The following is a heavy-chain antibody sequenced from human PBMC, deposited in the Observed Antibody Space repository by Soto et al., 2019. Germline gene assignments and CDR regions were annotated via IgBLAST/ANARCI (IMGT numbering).Heavy chain of an antibody. V-gene: IGHV1-18*01. D-gene: IGHD2-21*02. CDR1: GYTFTSYG. CDR3: ARAGYGGNSGNNWFAP. J-gene: IGHJ5*02. CDR2: ISAYNGNT. Sequence: ASVKVSCKASGYTFTSYGISWVRQAPGQGLEWMGWISAYNGNTNYAQKLQGRVTMTTDTSTSTAYMELRSLRSDDTAVYYCARAGYGGNSGNNWFAPWGQGTLVPVSS.